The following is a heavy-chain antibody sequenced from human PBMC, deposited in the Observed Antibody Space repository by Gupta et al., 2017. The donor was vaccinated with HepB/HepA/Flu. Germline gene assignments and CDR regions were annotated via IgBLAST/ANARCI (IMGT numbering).Heavy chain of an antibody. V-gene: IGHV1-69*01. CDR3: AMNVDYYDSRGYYLRAFDY. D-gene: IGHD3-22*01. Sequence: QVQLVQSGAEVKKPGSSVKVSCKASGGTFSSYAISWVRKAHGQGPEWIGGISPIFGKANYEQKFKGRVTITADESTRTAYRELSSLRSEETAVYLGAMNVDYYDSRGYYLRAFDYGGQGTMVTVSS. CDR2: ISPIFGKA. CDR1: GGTFSSYA. J-gene: IGHJ4*02.